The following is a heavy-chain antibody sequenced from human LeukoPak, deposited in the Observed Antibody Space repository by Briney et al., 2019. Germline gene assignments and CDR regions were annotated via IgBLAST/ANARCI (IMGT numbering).Heavy chain of an antibody. CDR3: ARGGGGLAY. V-gene: IGHV1-2*02. CDR1: GYSFTDYF. D-gene: IGHD2-15*01. Sequence: ASVTVSCKASGYSFTDYFIHWVRQAPGQGLEWMGWINPNSGGTNYAQKFQGRVTITRDTSISTAYMELTSLTSDDTAVYFCARGGGGLAYWGPGTLVTVSS. J-gene: IGHJ4*02. CDR2: INPNSGGT.